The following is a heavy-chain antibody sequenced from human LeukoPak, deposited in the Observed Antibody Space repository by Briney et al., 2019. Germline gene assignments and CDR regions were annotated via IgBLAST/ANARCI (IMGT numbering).Heavy chain of an antibody. J-gene: IGHJ4*02. CDR3: AREGLGYYYDSRTYYFDY. D-gene: IGHD3-22*01. Sequence: QPGGSLRLSGAASGFTSSSYWMHWVRQAPGKGLVWVSRINTDGSSTSYADSVKGRFTISRDNAKNTLYLQMNSLRAEDTAVYYCAREGLGYYYDSRTYYFDYWGQGTLVTVSS. CDR2: INTDGSST. V-gene: IGHV3-74*01. CDR1: GFTSSSYW.